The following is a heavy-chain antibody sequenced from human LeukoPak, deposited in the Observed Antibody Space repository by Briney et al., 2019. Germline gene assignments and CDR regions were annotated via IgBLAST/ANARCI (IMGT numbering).Heavy chain of an antibody. CDR3: AREGYYDSRGLDY. J-gene: IGHJ4*02. D-gene: IGHD3-22*01. CDR1: GGSFSGYY. Sequence: SETLSLTCALYGGSFSGYYWSWIRQPPGKGLEWIGEINHSGSTNYNPSLKSRVTISVDTSKNQFSLKLSSVTAADTAVYYCAREGYYDSRGLDYWGQGTLVTVSS. V-gene: IGHV4-34*01. CDR2: INHSGST.